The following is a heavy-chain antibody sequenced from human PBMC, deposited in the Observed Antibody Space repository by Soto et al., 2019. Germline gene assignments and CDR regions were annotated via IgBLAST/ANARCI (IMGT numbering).Heavy chain of an antibody. V-gene: IGHV3-33*01. D-gene: IGHD2-21*01. CDR2: IWYDGSNK. Sequence: QVQLVESGGGVVQPGRSLRLSCAASGFTFSSYGMHWVRQAPGKGLEWVAVIWYDGSNKYYADSVKGQFTISRDNSKNTLYLQMNSLSAEDTAVYYCARDSFQCAQDYWGQGTLVTVSS. CDR3: ARDSFQCAQDY. J-gene: IGHJ4*02. CDR1: GFTFSSYG.